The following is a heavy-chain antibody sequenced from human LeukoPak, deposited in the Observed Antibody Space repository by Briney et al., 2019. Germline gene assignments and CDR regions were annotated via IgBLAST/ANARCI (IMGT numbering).Heavy chain of an antibody. CDR3: ARDLRRLLWFGEAYYYYGMDV. Sequence: GRSLRLSCAASGFTFSSYGMHWVRQAPGKGLEWVAVIWYDGSNKYYADSVKGRFTISRDNSKNTLYLQMNSLGAEDTAVYYCARDLRRLLWFGEAYYYYGMDVWGKGTTVTVSS. CDR2: IWYDGSNK. V-gene: IGHV3-33*01. D-gene: IGHD3-10*01. J-gene: IGHJ6*04. CDR1: GFTFSSYG.